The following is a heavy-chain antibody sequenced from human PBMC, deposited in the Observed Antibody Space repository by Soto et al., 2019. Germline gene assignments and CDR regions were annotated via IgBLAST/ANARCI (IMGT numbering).Heavy chain of an antibody. Sequence: GGSLRLSCAASGFTFSTYWMHWVRQVPGKGLVWVSRIKNGGSSTTYADSVKGRFTISRDNTRNTLYLQMNSLRAEDTAVYYCVRGFSGFDSWGQGALVTVSS. CDR2: IKNGGSST. CDR1: GFTFSTYW. V-gene: IGHV3-74*01. D-gene: IGHD3-10*01. CDR3: VRGFSGFDS. J-gene: IGHJ5*01.